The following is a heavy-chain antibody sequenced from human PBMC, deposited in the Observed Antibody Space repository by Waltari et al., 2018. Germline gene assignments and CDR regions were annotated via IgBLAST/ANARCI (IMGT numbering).Heavy chain of an antibody. Sequence: QLQLQESGPGLVKPSETLSLTCTVSGGSISSSSYYWGWNRQPPGKGLEGIGSIYYSGSTYYNPSLKSRVTISVDTSKNQFSLKLSSVTAADTAVYYCARAWRLQYYYDSSGYYFDAFDIWGQGTMVTVSS. J-gene: IGHJ3*02. V-gene: IGHV4-39*07. CDR3: ARAWRLQYYYDSSGYYFDAFDI. CDR1: GGSISSSSYY. D-gene: IGHD3-22*01. CDR2: IYYSGST.